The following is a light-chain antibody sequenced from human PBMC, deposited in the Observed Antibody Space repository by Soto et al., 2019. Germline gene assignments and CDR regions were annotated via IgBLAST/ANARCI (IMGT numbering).Light chain of an antibody. CDR1: SSDVGGYNY. CDR3: SSYTSSSLYV. J-gene: IGLJ1*01. CDR2: DVS. Sequence: QSALTQPASVSGSPGQSITISCTGTSSDVGGYNYVSWYPQHPGKAPQLMIYDVSNRPSGVSNRFSGSKSGNTASLTISGLQAEDEADYYCSSYTSSSLYVFGTGTKLTVL. V-gene: IGLV2-14*01.